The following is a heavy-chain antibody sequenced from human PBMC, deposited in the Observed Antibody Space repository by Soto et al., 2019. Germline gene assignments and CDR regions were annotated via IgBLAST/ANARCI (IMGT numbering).Heavy chain of an antibody. CDR3: ARSDRLVARRYYYYYGMDV. CDR1: GGSFSGYY. Sequence: PSETLSLTCAVYGGSFSGYYWSWIRQPPGKGLEWIGEINHSGRTNYNPSLKSRVTISVDTSKNQFSLKLSSVTAADTAVYYCARSDRLVARRYYYYYGMDVWGQGTTVTVSS. CDR2: INHSGRT. V-gene: IGHV4-34*01. D-gene: IGHD6-19*01. J-gene: IGHJ6*02.